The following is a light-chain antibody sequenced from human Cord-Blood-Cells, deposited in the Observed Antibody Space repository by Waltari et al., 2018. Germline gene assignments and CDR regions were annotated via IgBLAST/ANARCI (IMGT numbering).Light chain of an antibody. CDR1: SSDVGGYTY. V-gene: IGLV2-11*01. J-gene: IGLJ1*01. CDR3: CSYAGSYTFV. CDR2: DVS. Sequence: QSALTQPRSVSGSPGQSVTTSCTGTSSDVGGYTYVSGYQQHPGKAPKLMIYDVSKRPSGVPDRFSGSKSGNTASLTISGLQAEDEADYYCCSYAGSYTFVFGTGTKVTVL.